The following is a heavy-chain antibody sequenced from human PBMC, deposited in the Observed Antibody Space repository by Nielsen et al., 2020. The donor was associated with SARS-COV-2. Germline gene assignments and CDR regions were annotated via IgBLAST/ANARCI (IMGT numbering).Heavy chain of an antibody. CDR3: VRDTGAWDFDY. CDR2: ISYDGANE. Sequence: GESLKISCAASGFTFSNYAMDWVRQAPGKGLEWVAIISYDGANEYYAGSVKGRFTISRDNAKNSLYLQMYSLRAEDTAVYYCVRDTGAWDFDYWGQGTLITVSS. J-gene: IGHJ4*02. CDR1: GFTFSNYA. V-gene: IGHV3-30-3*01. D-gene: IGHD1-26*01.